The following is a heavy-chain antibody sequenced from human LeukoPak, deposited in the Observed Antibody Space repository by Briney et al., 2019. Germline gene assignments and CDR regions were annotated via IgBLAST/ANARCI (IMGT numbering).Heavy chain of an antibody. CDR2: IYYRGNT. Sequence: SETLSLTCTVSGYSISSGYYWGWIRQPPGKGLEWIGSIYYRGNTYYNPSLKSRVTISVDTSKNQFSLKLSSVTAADTAVYYCARNNYGDYVWYFDLWGRGTLVTVSS. CDR3: ARNNYGDYVWYFDL. CDR1: GYSISSGYY. V-gene: IGHV4-38-2*02. D-gene: IGHD4-17*01. J-gene: IGHJ2*01.